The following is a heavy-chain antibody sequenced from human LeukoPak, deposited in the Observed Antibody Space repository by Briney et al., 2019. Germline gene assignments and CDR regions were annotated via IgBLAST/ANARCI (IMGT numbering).Heavy chain of an antibody. D-gene: IGHD2-21*02. CDR3: ARAVVVTASDY. CDR2: INSDGSTT. Sequence: GGSLRPSCAASGFTFSSYWMHWVRQAPGKGLVWVSRINSDGSTTTYADSVKGRFTISRDNAKNTLYLQMNSLRAEDTAVYYCARAVVVTASDYWGQGTLVTVSS. CDR1: GFTFSSYW. V-gene: IGHV3-74*01. J-gene: IGHJ4*02.